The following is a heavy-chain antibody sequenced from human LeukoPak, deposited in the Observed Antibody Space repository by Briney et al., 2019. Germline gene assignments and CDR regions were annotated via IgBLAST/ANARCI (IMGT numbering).Heavy chain of an antibody. V-gene: IGHV3-23*01. D-gene: IGHD2-21*01. CDR1: GFTFSSSG. Sequence: PGGTLRLSCAASGFTFSSSGMIWVRQAPGKGLEWVSAISGSGDRTYHADSVKGRFTISRDNSKNTLYLQMNSMTTEDTAIYYCTKDGESYYYYMDVWGNGTTVTISS. CDR2: ISGSGDRT. CDR3: TKDGESYYYYMDV. J-gene: IGHJ6*03.